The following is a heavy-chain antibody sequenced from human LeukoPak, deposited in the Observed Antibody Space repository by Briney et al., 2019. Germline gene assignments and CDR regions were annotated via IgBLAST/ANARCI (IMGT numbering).Heavy chain of an antibody. CDR1: GGTFSSYA. D-gene: IGHD3-22*01. J-gene: IGHJ4*02. CDR2: IIPIFGTA. V-gene: IGHV1-69*13. Sequence: ASVKVSCKASGGTFSSYAISWVRQAPGQRLEWMGGIIPIFGTANYAQKFQGRVTITADESTSTAYMELRSLRSDDTAVYYCARDRDHYYDSSGKRQLFDYWGQGTLVTVSS. CDR3: ARDRDHYYDSSGKRQLFDY.